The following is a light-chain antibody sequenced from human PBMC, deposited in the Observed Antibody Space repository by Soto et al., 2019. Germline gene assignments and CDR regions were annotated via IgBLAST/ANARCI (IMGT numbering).Light chain of an antibody. CDR3: QQYGSSGT. J-gene: IGKJ1*01. V-gene: IGKV3-20*01. Sequence: EIVLTQSPDTLSLSPGERATLSCRASQSVSNNYLAWYQQKPGQAPRLLIYGASNRATGIPDRISGSGSGTDFTLTISRLEPEDFAVYYCQQYGSSGTFGQGTKVDIK. CDR2: GAS. CDR1: QSVSNNY.